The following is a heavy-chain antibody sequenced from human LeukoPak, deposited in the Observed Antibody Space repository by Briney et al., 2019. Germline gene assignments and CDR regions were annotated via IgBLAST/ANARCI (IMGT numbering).Heavy chain of an antibody. CDR1: GFTFRNFW. CDR2: IKQDGSEK. J-gene: IGHJ6*02. V-gene: IGHV3-7*03. Sequence: PGGSLRLSCAASGFTFRNFWMTWVRQAPGKGLEWVANIKQDGSEKHYVDPVKGRFTISRDNAKNSLYLQMNSLRAEDTALYYCAKDRGGYCSGGSCRYYYYYGMDVWGQGTTVTVSS. D-gene: IGHD2-15*01. CDR3: AKDRGGYCSGGSCRYYYYYGMDV.